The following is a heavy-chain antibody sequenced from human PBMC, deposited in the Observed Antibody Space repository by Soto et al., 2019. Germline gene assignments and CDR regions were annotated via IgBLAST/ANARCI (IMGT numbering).Heavy chain of an antibody. V-gene: IGHV3-23*01. CDR1: GCTFSSYA. CDR3: AKSPLIVVVPAARLFDY. J-gene: IGHJ4*02. CDR2: ISGSGGST. Sequence: PGGSLRLSCAASGCTFSSYAMSWVRQAPGKGLEWVSAISGSGGSTYYADSVKGRFTISRDNSKNTLYLQMNSLRAEDTAVYYCAKSPLIVVVPAARLFDYWGQGTLVTVS. D-gene: IGHD2-2*01.